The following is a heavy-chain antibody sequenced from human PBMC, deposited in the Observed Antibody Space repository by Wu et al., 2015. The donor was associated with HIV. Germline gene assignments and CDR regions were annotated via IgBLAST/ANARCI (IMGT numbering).Heavy chain of an antibody. Sequence: QMQLVQSGPEVKKPGTSVKVSCKASGFTFSSSTMQWVRQARGQRLEWIGWIVVGSGNTNYAQKFQERVTITRDMSTSTAYMELSSLRSEDTAVYYCAASDYYDSSGYPPDVAFDIWGQGTMVTVSS. CDR2: IVVGSGNT. D-gene: IGHD3-22*01. J-gene: IGHJ3*02. CDR3: AASDYYDSSGYPPDVAFDI. V-gene: IGHV1-58*02. CDR1: GFTFSSST.